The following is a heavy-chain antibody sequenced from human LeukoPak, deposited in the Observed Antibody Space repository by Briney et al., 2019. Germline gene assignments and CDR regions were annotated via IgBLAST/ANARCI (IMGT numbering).Heavy chain of an antibody. V-gene: IGHV4-31*03. J-gene: IGHJ6*03. D-gene: IGHD6-6*01. CDR3: AREYSSSSYYMDV. CDR2: IYYSGST. CDR1: GGSISSGGYY. Sequence: SQTLSLTCTVSGGSISSGGYYWSWIRQHPGKGLEWIGYIYYSGSTYYNPSLKSRVTISVDTSKNQFSLKLSSVTAADTAVYYCAREYSSSSYYMDVWGKGTTVTVSS.